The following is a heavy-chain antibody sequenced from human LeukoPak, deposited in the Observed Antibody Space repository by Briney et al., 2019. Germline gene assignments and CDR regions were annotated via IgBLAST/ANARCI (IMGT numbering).Heavy chain of an antibody. CDR3: AKDRGY. V-gene: IGHV3-23*01. J-gene: IGHJ4*02. Sequence: GGSLRLSCAASGFTFSTYGMTWVRQAPGKGLEWVSGISGSGDRTHYADSVKGRFTISRDNSKDTVYLQMSSLRAEDTAVYYCAKDRGYRGQGTLVTVSS. CDR2: ISGSGDRT. CDR1: GFTFSTYG.